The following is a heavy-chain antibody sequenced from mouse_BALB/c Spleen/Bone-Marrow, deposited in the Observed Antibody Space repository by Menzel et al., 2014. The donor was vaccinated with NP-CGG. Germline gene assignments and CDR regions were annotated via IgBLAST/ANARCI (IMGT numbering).Heavy chain of an antibody. CDR3: TREGAY. CDR2: INHSNGYT. J-gene: IGHJ3*01. CDR1: GYTFTSYY. Sequence: QVQLQQSGAELVKPGASAKSSCKASGYTFTSYYMYWVKQRPGQGLEWIGEINHSNGYTNFNEKFKSKATLTVDKSSSTAYMQLSSLTSEDSAVYYCTREGAYWGQGTLVTVSA. V-gene: IGHV1S81*02.